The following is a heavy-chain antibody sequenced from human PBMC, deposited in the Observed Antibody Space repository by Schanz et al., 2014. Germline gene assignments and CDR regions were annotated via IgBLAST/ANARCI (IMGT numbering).Heavy chain of an antibody. CDR3: ADPDIVAPSGK. CDR1: GFTFADYY. J-gene: IGHJ4*02. V-gene: IGHV3-11*04. Sequence: QVQLLESGGGLFKPGGSLRLSCAGSGFTFADYYMTWIRQAPGKGLEWISYVSSYDTTVSYADSVKGRFTISRDNAKNSVYLQMNSLRVEDTAIYYCADPDIVAPSGKWGQGTQVTVSS. D-gene: IGHD5-12*01. CDR2: VSSYDTTV.